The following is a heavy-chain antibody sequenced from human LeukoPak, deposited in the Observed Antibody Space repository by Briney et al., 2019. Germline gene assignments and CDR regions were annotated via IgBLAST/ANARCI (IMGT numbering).Heavy chain of an antibody. J-gene: IGHJ3*02. CDR2: LSYRGDST. Sequence: PGGSLRLSCAASGFTFSSYAMSWVRQAPGKGLEWVSGLSYRGDSTYYADSVKGRFTISRDNSKNTLYLQMNSLRAEDTAVYYCAKDPGLVVITLRDAFDIWGQGTMVTVSS. CDR3: AKDPGLVVITLRDAFDI. V-gene: IGHV3-23*01. CDR1: GFTFSSYA. D-gene: IGHD3-22*01.